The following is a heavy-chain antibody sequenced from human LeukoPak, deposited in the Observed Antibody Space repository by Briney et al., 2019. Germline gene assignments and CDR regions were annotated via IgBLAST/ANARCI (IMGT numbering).Heavy chain of an antibody. D-gene: IGHD1-26*01. CDR1: GFSFSNSW. CDR3: TRDTIGSLDY. Sequence: GGSLRLSCAASGFSFSNSWMAWVRQAPGKGLEWVANIKQYGSTKHYAHSLKGRFTISRDNPKNSLFLQMNNLRADDTAIYYCTRDTIGSLDYWGQGILVTVAS. V-gene: IGHV3-7*01. J-gene: IGHJ4*02. CDR2: IKQYGSTK.